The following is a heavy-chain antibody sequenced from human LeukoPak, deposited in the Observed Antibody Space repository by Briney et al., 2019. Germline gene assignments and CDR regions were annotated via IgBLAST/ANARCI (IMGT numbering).Heavy chain of an antibody. Sequence: GSLRLSCAASGFTFSTYHMNWVRHATGKGLEWVSYISSRSITIYYSDSVRGRFAISRDNAKNSLYLQMNSLRAEDTAVYYCARGPAYCTNGVCYCDYWGQGTLVTVSS. CDR3: ARGPAYCTNGVCYCDY. CDR1: GFTFSTYH. J-gene: IGHJ4*02. D-gene: IGHD2-8*01. CDR2: ISSRSITI. V-gene: IGHV3-48*04.